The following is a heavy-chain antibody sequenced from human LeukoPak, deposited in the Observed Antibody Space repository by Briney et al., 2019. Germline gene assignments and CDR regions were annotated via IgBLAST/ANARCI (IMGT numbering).Heavy chain of an antibody. Sequence: GGSLRLSCAASGFTFSSYAMSWVRQAPGTGREWVSAISGSGGSTYYADSVKGRFTISRDNSKNTLYLQMNSLRAEDTAVYYCAKSPHMVSLYFDYWGQGTLVTVSS. CDR3: AKSPHMVSLYFDY. V-gene: IGHV3-23*01. CDR2: ISGSGGST. J-gene: IGHJ4*02. D-gene: IGHD3-10*01. CDR1: GFTFSSYA.